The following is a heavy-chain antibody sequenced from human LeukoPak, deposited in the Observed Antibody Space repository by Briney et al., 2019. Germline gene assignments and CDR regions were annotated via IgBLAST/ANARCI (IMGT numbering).Heavy chain of an antibody. D-gene: IGHD1-26*01. CDR3: ARDLVGATLSNWFDP. V-gene: IGHV4-59*01. CDR2: IYYSGST. J-gene: IGHJ5*02. CDR1: GGSISSYY. Sequence: SETLSLTCTVSGGSISSYYWSWIRQPPGKGLEWIGYIYYSGSTNYNPSLKSRVTISVDTSKNQFSLKLSSVTAADTAVYYCARDLVGATLSNWFDPWGRGTLDTVSS.